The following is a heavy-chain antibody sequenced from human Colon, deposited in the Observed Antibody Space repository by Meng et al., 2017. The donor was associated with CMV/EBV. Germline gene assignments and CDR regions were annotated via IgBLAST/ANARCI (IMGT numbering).Heavy chain of an antibody. CDR3: AREQIDYYDSSGYSSGYFDY. V-gene: IGHV4-59*01. CDR1: GGSISSYY. J-gene: IGHJ4*02. Sequence: SESLSLTCTVSGGSISSYYWSWIRQPPGTGLEWIGYIYYSGSTNYNPSLKSRVTISVDTSKNQFSLKLSSVTAADTAVYYCAREQIDYYDSSGYSSGYFDYWGQGTLVTVSS. CDR2: IYYSGST. D-gene: IGHD3-22*01.